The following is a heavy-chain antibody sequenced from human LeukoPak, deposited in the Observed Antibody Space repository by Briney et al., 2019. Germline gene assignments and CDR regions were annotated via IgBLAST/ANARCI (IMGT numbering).Heavy chain of an antibody. CDR3: ARAPVGYDFWSGYPPYYYYGMDV. CDR2: IYYSGST. V-gene: IGHV4-30-4*08. Sequence: SETLSLTCTVSGGSISSGDYYWSWIRQPPGKGLEWIGYIYYSGSTYYNPSLKSRVTISVDTSKNQFSLKLSSVTAADTAVYYCARAPVGYDFWSGYPPYYYYGMDVWGRGTTVTVSS. CDR1: GGSISSGDYY. D-gene: IGHD3-3*01. J-gene: IGHJ6*02.